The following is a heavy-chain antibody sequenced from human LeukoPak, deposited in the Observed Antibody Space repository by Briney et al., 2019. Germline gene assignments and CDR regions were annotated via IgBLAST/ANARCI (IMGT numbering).Heavy chain of an antibody. CDR3: ARGTTGTTGGDY. CDR1: GYTFTGYY. J-gene: IGHJ4*02. D-gene: IGHD1-1*01. Sequence: ASVKVSCKASGYTFTGYYMHWVRQAPGQGLEWMGWINPNSGGTNYAQKFQGRVTMTRDTSISTAYMELSGLRSDDTAVYYCARGTTGTTGGDYWGQGAPVTVSS. CDR2: INPNSGGT. V-gene: IGHV1-2*02.